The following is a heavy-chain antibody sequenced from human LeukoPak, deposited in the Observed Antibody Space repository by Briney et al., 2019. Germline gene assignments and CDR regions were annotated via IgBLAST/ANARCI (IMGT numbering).Heavy chain of an antibody. CDR2: INHSGST. J-gene: IGHJ4*02. V-gene: IGHV4-34*01. D-gene: IGHD3-22*01. Sequence: SETLSLTCAVYGGSFSGYYWSWIRQPPGKGLEWIWEINHSGSTNYSPSLKSRVTMSIDTSKNQFSLNLRSVTAADSAVYYCARGGVTVIVVAIWGQGTLVTVSS. CDR3: ARGGVTVIVVAI. CDR1: GGSFSGYY.